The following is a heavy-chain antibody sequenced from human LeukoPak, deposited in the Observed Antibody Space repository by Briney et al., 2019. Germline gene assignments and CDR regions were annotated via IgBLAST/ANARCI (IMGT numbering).Heavy chain of an antibody. V-gene: IGHV3-7*01. CDR3: ARVEQWLIDY. CDR1: GFIFSNYW. D-gene: IGHD6-19*01. Sequence: PGGSLRLSCAASGFIFSNYWMTWVRHAPGKGLEWVATIKQDGGEKYYVDSVKGRFTISRDNAKNSLSLQMSSLRAEDTAVYYCARVEQWLIDYWGQGTLVTVSS. CDR2: IKQDGGEK. J-gene: IGHJ4*02.